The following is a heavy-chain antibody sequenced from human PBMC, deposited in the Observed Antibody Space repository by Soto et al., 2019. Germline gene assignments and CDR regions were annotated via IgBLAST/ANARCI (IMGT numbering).Heavy chain of an antibody. V-gene: IGHV3-30*18. CDR1: GFTFSSYG. D-gene: IGHD3-22*01. CDR2: ISYDGSNK. CDR3: AKVMSSHYYDSSGYYSY. J-gene: IGHJ4*02. Sequence: GGSLRLSCAASGFTFSSYGMHWVRQAPGKGLEWVAVISYDGSNKYYADSVKGRFTISRDNSKNTLYLQMNSLRAEDTAVYYCAKVMSSHYYDSSGYYSYWGQGTLVTVSS.